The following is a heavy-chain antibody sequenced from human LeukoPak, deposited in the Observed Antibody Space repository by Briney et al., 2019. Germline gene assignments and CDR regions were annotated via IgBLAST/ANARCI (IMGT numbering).Heavy chain of an antibody. CDR1: GYTFTSYA. J-gene: IGHJ4*02. CDR3: AREITYYYDSSGYHYITSCFDY. D-gene: IGHD3-22*01. V-gene: IGHV7-4-1*02. CDR2: INTNTGNP. Sequence: ASVKVSCKASGYTFTSYAMNWVRQAPGQGLEWMGWINTNTGNPTYAQGFTGRFVFSLDTSVSTAYLQISSLKAEDTAVYYCAREITYYYDSSGYHYITSCFDYWGQGTLVTVSS.